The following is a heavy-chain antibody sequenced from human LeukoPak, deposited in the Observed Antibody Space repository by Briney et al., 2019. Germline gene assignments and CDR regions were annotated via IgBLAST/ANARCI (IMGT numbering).Heavy chain of an antibody. J-gene: IGHJ4*02. CDR2: ISGSGGST. CDR3: ARYSGSYPPKTQFDY. V-gene: IGHV3-23*01. Sequence: GGSRSLSCAAPGFTFSSYAMGWVRQAPGKGLEWVSPISGSGGSTYYADSVKGRFTISRDNSKNTLYLQMNSLRAEDTAVYYCARYSGSYPPKTQFDYWGQGTLVTVSS. CDR1: GFTFSSYA. D-gene: IGHD1-26*01.